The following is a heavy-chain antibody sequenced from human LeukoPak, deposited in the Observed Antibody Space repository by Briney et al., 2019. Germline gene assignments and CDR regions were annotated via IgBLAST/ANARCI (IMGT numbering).Heavy chain of an antibody. V-gene: IGHV3-11*01. CDR2: ISPSGTDI. Sequence: GGSLRLSCAVSGFTFSDSYMTWLRQAPGKGLESLSYISPSGTDISYADSVKGRFTISRDDAKNSLYLQMNNLRADDTAVYYCTRDPRHLDYWGQGTLVTVSS. CDR3: TRDPRHLDY. J-gene: IGHJ4*02. CDR1: GFTFSDSY.